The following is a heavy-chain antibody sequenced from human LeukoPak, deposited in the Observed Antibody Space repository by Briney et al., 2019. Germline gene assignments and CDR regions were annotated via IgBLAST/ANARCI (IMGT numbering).Heavy chain of an antibody. V-gene: IGHV3-30*18. CDR3: AKGVVAATNAAYYGMDV. J-gene: IGHJ6*02. CDR2: ISYDESDK. D-gene: IGHD2-15*01. Sequence: GGSLRLSCVASGFTFSNYGMHWVRQAPGKGLEWVAVISYDESDKYYADSVKGRFTISRDNSKNTLYLQMNSLRPEDTAVYYCAKGVVAATNAAYYGMDVWGQGTTVTVSS. CDR1: GFTFSNYG.